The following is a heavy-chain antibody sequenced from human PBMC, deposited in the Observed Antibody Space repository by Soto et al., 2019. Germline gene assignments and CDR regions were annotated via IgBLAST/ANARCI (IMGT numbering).Heavy chain of an antibody. CDR2: IYYSGST. CDR3: ASRTGGGYSYGGDAFDI. D-gene: IGHD5-18*01. CDR1: GGSISSSSYY. J-gene: IGHJ3*02. V-gene: IGHV4-39*01. Sequence: QLQLQESGPGLVKPSETLSLTCTVSGGSISSSSYYWGWIRQPPGKGLEWIGSIYYSGSTYYNPSLKSRATISVDTSKNQFSLKVSSVTAADTAVYYCASRTGGGYSYGGDAFDIWGQGTMVTVSS.